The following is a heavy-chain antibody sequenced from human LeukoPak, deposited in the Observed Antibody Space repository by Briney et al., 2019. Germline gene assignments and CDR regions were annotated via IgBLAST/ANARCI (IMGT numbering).Heavy chain of an antibody. V-gene: IGHV3-64D*06. CDR2: ISSNGGST. Sequence: GGSLRLSCSASGFTFSSYAMHWVRQAPGKGLEYVSAISSNGGSTYYADPVKGRFTISRDNSKNTLYLQMSSLRAEDAAVYYCVKDSPYYYYGMDVWGQGTTVTVSS. CDR1: GFTFSSYA. CDR3: VKDSPYYYYGMDV. J-gene: IGHJ6*02.